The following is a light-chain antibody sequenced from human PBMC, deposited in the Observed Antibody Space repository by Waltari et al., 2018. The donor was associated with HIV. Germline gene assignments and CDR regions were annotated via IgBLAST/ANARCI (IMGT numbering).Light chain of an antibody. V-gene: IGLV2-14*01. CDR3: SSYSSTTTVGL. CDR2: EVS. J-gene: IGLJ2*01. CDR1: SSDVGNHNY. Sequence: QSALTQPASVSGSPGQSITISCTGTSSDVGNHNYVSWYQQPPDNVPQLIIYEVSTRPSWVSTRFSGSKSGNTASLTISGLQAEDEANYYCSSYSSTTTVGLFGGGTKLTVL.